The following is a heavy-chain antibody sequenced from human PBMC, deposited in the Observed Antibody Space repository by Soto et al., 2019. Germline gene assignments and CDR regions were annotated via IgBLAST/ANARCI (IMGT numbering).Heavy chain of an antibody. Sequence: SETLSLTCTVSGGSFSSYYWSWIRQPPGKGLEWIGYIYHSGSTYYNPSLKSRVTISVDRSKNQFSLKLSSVTAADTAVYYCATQEVGGSYVYTFDPWGQGTLVTVSS. J-gene: IGHJ5*02. CDR3: ATQEVGGSYVYTFDP. D-gene: IGHD1-26*01. V-gene: IGHV4-59*04. CDR1: GGSFSSYY. CDR2: IYHSGST.